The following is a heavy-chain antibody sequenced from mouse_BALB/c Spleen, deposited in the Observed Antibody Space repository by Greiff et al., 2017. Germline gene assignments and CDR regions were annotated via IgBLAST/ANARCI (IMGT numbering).Heavy chain of an antibody. Sequence: DVQLVESGGGLVQPGGSLKLSCAASGFTFSSYTMSWVRQTPEKRLEWVAYISNGGGSTYYPDTVKGRFTISRDNAKNTLYLQMSSLKSEDTAMYYCARHMVTTYYFDYWGQGTTLTVSS. CDR1: GFTFSSYT. V-gene: IGHV5-12-2*01. J-gene: IGHJ2*01. CDR2: ISNGGGST. CDR3: ARHMVTTYYFDY. D-gene: IGHD2-1*01.